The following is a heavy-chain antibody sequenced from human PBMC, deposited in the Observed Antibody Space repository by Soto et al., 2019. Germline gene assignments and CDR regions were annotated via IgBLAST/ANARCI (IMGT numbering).Heavy chain of an antibody. J-gene: IGHJ4*02. Sequence: PSETLSLTCAVSGYSISGGYYWGWIRQPPGKGLEWIGSIYHSGSTYYNPSLKSRVTISVDTSKNQFSLKLSSVTAADTAVYYCASPGVGATRFDYWGQGTLVTVSS. CDR3: ASPGVGATRFDY. V-gene: IGHV4-38-2*01. CDR2: IYHSGST. CDR1: GYSISGGYY. D-gene: IGHD1-26*01.